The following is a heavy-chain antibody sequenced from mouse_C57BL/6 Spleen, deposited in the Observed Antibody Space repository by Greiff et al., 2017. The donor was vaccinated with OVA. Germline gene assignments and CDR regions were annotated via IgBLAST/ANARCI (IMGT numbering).Heavy chain of an antibody. CDR2: IDPSDSET. CDR1: GYTFTSYW. CDR3: ARTATTDYFDY. V-gene: IGHV1-52*01. D-gene: IGHD1-1*01. J-gene: IGHJ2*01. Sequence: QVQLKQPGAELVRPGSSVKLSCKASGYTFTSYWMHWVKQRPIQGLEWIGNIDPSDSETHYNQKFKDKATLTVDKSSSTAYMQLSSLTSEDSAVYYCARTATTDYFDYWGQGTTLTVSS.